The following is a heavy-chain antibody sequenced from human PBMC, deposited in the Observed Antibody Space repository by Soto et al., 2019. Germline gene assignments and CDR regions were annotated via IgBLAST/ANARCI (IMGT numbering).Heavy chain of an antibody. D-gene: IGHD2-2*01. CDR2: IYSGGST. CDR3: ARDRPLCRSTSCYAFDI. Sequence: GGSLRLSCAASGFTVSSNYMSWVRQAPGKGLEWVSVIYSGGSTYYAASVKGRFTISRDNSKNTLYLQMNSPRVEDTAVYYCARDRPLCRSTSCYAFDIWGQGTMVTVSS. V-gene: IGHV3-53*01. J-gene: IGHJ3*02. CDR1: GFTVSSNY.